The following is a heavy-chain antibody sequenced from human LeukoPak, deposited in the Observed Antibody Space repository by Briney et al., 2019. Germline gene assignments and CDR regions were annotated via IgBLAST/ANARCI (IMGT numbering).Heavy chain of an antibody. CDR2: ISAYNGNT. V-gene: IGHV1-18*01. Sequence: GASVKVSCKASGYTFTSYGISWVRQAPGQGLEWMGWISAYNGNTNYAQKLQGRVTMTRNTSISTAYMELSSLRSEDTAVYYCARGQAGYGDYVDYWGQGTLVTVSS. CDR1: GYTFTSYG. CDR3: ARGQAGYGDYVDY. J-gene: IGHJ4*02. D-gene: IGHD4-17*01.